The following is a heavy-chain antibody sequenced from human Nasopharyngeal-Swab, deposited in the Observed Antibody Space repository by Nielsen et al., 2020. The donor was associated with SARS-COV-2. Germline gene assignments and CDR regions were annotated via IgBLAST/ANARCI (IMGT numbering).Heavy chain of an antibody. J-gene: IGHJ5*02. CDR1: GGTFSSYA. Sequence: SVKVSCNASGGTFSSYAISWVRQAPGQGLEWMGGIIPILGIANYAQKFQGRVTITADKSTSKAYMELSSLRSEDTAVYYCARDRGYSSSWYGGNWFDPWGQGTLVTVSS. V-gene: IGHV1-69*10. CDR2: IIPILGIA. CDR3: ARDRGYSSSWYGGNWFDP. D-gene: IGHD6-13*01.